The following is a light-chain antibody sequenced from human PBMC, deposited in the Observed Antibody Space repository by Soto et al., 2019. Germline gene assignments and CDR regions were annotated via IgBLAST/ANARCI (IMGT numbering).Light chain of an antibody. V-gene: IGLV3-21*02. Sequence: SSELTQPPSVSVAPGQTARLTCGGNNIVGKSVHWYQQRPGQGPVLVVYDDTDRPSGIPERFSRSNSGNTATLVISRVEAGEEADYYCQVWDSSSDHVVFGGGTKLTVL. CDR2: DDT. CDR1: NIVGKS. CDR3: QVWDSSSDHVV. J-gene: IGLJ2*01.